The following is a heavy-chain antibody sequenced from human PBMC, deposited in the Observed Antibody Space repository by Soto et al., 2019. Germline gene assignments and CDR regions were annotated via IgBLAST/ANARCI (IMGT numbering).Heavy chain of an antibody. CDR3: ASRSSGWYFDY. Sequence: EVQLLESGGGLVQPGGSLRLSCAASGFTFSSYAMSWVRQTPGKGLEWVSVISGSGGSTYYADSVKGRFTISRDNSKNTLYLQMNSLRAEDTAVYYCASRSSGWYFDYWGQGTLVTVSS. CDR1: GFTFSSYA. CDR2: ISGSGGST. V-gene: IGHV3-23*01. D-gene: IGHD6-19*01. J-gene: IGHJ4*02.